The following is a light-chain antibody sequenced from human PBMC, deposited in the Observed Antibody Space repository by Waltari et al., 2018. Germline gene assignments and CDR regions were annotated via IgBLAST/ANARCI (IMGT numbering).Light chain of an antibody. CDR1: NSDIGTYDY. CDR2: DVR. V-gene: IGLV2-14*03. CDR3: SSYTSSSTWV. Sequence: HSALTQSASVSGSPGQSITISCTGTNSDIGTYDYVPRFQKLPGKAPKHIIYDVRNRPLGISNRFSGSKSGITASLSISGLLAEDEAYYYCSSYTSSSTWVFGGGTKLTVL. J-gene: IGLJ3*02.